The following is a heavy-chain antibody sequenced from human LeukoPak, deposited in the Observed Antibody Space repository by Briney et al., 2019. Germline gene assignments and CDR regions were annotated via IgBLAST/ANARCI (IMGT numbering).Heavy chain of an antibody. CDR1: GITFSSYG. CDR2: ISSTGGTT. D-gene: IGHD2-15*01. J-gene: IGHJ6*03. Sequence: GGSLRLSCAASGITFSSYGMSWVRQAPGKGLEWVSSISSTGGTTYYADSVKGRFTISRDNSKNTLYLQMNSLRAEDTAIYYCAKNGDRGAYCTGGTCYPYSYYYMDVWGKGTTVTI. V-gene: IGHV3-23*01. CDR3: AKNGDRGAYCTGGTCYPYSYYYMDV.